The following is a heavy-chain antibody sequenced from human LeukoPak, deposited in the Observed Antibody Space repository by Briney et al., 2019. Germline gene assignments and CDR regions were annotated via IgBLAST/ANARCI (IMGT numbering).Heavy chain of an antibody. CDR3: ARVALGGYSSSSSGDDY. CDR2: SIPIFGTA. D-gene: IGHD6-6*01. CDR1: GGTFSSYA. J-gene: IGHJ4*02. V-gene: IGHV1-69*05. Sequence: SVKVFCKASGGTFSSYAISWVRQAPGQGREGMGGSIPIFGTANYAQKFQGRVTITTDESTSTAYMELSSLRSEDTAVYYCARVALGGYSSSSSGDDYWGQGTLVTVSS.